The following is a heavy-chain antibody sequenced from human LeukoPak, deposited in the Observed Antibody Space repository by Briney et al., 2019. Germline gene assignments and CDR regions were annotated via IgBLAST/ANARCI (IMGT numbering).Heavy chain of an antibody. CDR1: GYTLTELS. D-gene: IGHD2-2*01. V-gene: IGHV1-24*01. CDR2: FDPEDGET. CDR3: AREGLGYCSSTSCYDWFDP. J-gene: IGHJ5*02. Sequence: ASVKVSCKVSGYTLTELSMHWVRQAPGKGLEWMGGFDPEDGETIYAQKFQGRVTMTEDTSTDTAYMELSSLRSDDTAVYYCAREGLGYCSSTSCYDWFDPWGQGTLVTVSS.